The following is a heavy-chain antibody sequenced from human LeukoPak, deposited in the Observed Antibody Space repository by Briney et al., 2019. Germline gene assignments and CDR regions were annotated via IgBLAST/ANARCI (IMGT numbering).Heavy chain of an antibody. CDR1: GFTFNTYA. J-gene: IGHJ5*02. V-gene: IGHV3-30*02. D-gene: IGHD3-3*01. Sequence: GGSLRLSCAASGFTFNTYAMNWVRQAPGKGLEWVAFIRYDGSNKYYADSVKGRFTISRDNSKNTLYLQMNSLRAEDTAVYYCAKDSYYYYDFWSGKPNWFDPWGQGTLVTVSS. CDR2: IRYDGSNK. CDR3: AKDSYYYYDFWSGKPNWFDP.